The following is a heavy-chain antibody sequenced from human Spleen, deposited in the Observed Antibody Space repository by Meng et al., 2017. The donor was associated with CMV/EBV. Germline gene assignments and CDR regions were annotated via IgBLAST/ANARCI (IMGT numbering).Heavy chain of an antibody. CDR1: GFTFDDYA. CDR2: ISWNSGSI. V-gene: IGHV3-9*01. Sequence: GGSLRLSCAASGFTFDDYAMHWVRQAPGKGLEWVSGISWNSGSIGYADSVKGRFTISRDNAKNSLYLQMNSLRAEDTALYYCAKAPHPFGGGMYGMDVWGQGTTVTVS. CDR3: AKAPHPFGGGMYGMDV. J-gene: IGHJ6*02. D-gene: IGHD3-16*01.